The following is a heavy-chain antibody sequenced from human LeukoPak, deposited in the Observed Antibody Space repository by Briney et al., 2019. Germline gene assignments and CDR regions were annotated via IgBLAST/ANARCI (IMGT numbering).Heavy chain of an antibody. CDR1: GITFNNFG. V-gene: IGHV3-23*01. D-gene: IGHD5-12*01. J-gene: IGHJ4*02. CDR3: AKVISSYSSFDSY. Sequence: GGSLRLSCGASGITFNNFGMRWVRQAPGKVLEWVSSISNGGDHKFYADSVRGRFTISRDNSKNTLYLQMDSLRAEDTAVYYCAKVISSYSSFDSYWGQGTLVTVSS. CDR2: ISNGGDHK.